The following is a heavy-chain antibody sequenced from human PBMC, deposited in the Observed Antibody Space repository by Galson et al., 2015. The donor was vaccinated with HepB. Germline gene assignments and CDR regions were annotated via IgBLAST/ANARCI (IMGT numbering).Heavy chain of an antibody. Sequence: LSLTCTVSGGSISSYYWSWIRQPPGKGLEWIGYIYYSGSTNYNPSLKSRVTISVDTSKNQFSLKLSSVTAADTAVYYCARANKYYYYGMDVWGQGTTVTVSS. CDR2: IYYSGST. V-gene: IGHV4-59*01. CDR1: GGSISSYY. CDR3: ARANKYYYYGMDV. J-gene: IGHJ6*02.